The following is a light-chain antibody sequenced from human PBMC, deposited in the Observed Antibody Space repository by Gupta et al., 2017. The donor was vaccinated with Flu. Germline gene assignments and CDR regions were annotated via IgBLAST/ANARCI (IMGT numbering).Light chain of an antibody. CDR2: EVS. V-gene: IGLV2-14*01. CDR3: TSETDTNNLVV. CDR1: SGAFGGNNY. J-gene: IGLJ2*01. Sequence: ITTTGTSGAFGGNNYVCWYQQHPGAAPNLMIFEVSSRRSGIADRFSGSKSGTTAALTTSRLQAEEEADYYCTSETDTNNLVVFGGGTKLTVL.